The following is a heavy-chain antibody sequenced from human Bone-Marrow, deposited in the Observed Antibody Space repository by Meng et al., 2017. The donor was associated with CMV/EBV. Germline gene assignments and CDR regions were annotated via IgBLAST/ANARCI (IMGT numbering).Heavy chain of an antibody. Sequence: GESLKISCAASGFTFSSYWMSWVRQAPGKGLEWVANIKQDGSEKYYVDSVKGRFTISRDNSKNTLYLQMNSLRAEDKAVYYCAKDLLVGATKGYFDYWGQGTLVTVSS. V-gene: IGHV3-7*01. D-gene: IGHD1-26*01. CDR3: AKDLLVGATKGYFDY. CDR1: GFTFSSYW. CDR2: IKQDGSEK. J-gene: IGHJ4*02.